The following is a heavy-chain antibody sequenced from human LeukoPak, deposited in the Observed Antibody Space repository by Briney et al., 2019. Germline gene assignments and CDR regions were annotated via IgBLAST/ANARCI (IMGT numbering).Heavy chain of an antibody. D-gene: IGHD3-22*01. J-gene: IGHJ5*02. V-gene: IGHV4-61*02. CDR3: ARGLDSSGYQLKGFDP. Sequence: PSQTLSLTCTVSSGSISSSNYYWSWIRQPAGGGLEWIGRISTIGITNYNPSLTSRVTISIDTSKNQFSVKLSSVTAADTAIYYCARGLDSSGYQLKGFDPWGQGTLVTVSS. CDR2: ISTIGIT. CDR1: SGSISSSNYY.